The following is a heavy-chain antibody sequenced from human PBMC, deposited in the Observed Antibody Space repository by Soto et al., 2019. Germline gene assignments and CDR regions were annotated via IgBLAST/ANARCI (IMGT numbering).Heavy chain of an antibody. V-gene: IGHV3-33*01. Sequence: QVQLVESGGGVVQPGRSLRLSCAASGFTFSSYGMHWVRQAPGKGLEWVAVIWYDGSNKYYADSVKGRFTISRDNSKNPLLLAMNGLRAEDTAVYYCARDRYCRGGSCALNYYGMDVWGQGTTVTVSS. J-gene: IGHJ6*02. CDR2: IWYDGSNK. CDR1: GFTFSSYG. CDR3: ARDRYCRGGSCALNYYGMDV. D-gene: IGHD2-15*01.